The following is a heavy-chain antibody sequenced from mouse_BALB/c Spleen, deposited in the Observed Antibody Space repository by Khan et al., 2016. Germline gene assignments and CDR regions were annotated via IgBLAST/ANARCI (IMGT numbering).Heavy chain of an antibody. Sequence: QVQMKESGPGLVAPSQSLSITCTVSGFSLTSYGVHWVRQPPGKGLEWLVVIWSDGSTTYNSALKSRLSISKDNSKSQVFLKMNSLQTDDTAMYYCARRDDGGGAMDYWGQGTSVTVSS. CDR3: ARRDDGGGAMDY. J-gene: IGHJ4*01. CDR1: GFSLTSYG. D-gene: IGHD2-3*01. V-gene: IGHV2-6*02. CDR2: IWSDGST.